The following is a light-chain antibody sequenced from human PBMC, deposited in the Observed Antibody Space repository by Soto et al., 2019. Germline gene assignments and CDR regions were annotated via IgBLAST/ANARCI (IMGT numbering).Light chain of an antibody. CDR1: QSLSTYS. CDR3: QQYEASPLT. Sequence: EIVLTQSPGTLSLSPGERATLSCRASQSLSTYSLAWYQQKPGQTPRLLIYAASTRDTDIPDRFNGSGSGTAFALTISRLGPEDFALYYCQQYEASPLTFGPGTKVDVK. CDR2: AAS. J-gene: IGKJ3*01. V-gene: IGKV3-20*01.